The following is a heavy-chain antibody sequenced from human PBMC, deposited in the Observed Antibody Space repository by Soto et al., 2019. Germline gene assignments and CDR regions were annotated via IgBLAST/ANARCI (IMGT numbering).Heavy chain of an antibody. Sequence: QVRLQESGPGLVKPSQTLSLTCTVSGGSISSGGYYWSWIRQHPGKGLEWIGYIYYSGSTYYNPSLKSRVTISVDTSKNQFSLKLSSVTAADTAVYYCARVETGTARNYYYYYMDVWRKGTTVTVSS. CDR2: IYYSGST. J-gene: IGHJ6*03. V-gene: IGHV4-31*03. CDR3: ARVETGTARNYYYYYMDV. D-gene: IGHD6-25*01. CDR1: GGSISSGGYY.